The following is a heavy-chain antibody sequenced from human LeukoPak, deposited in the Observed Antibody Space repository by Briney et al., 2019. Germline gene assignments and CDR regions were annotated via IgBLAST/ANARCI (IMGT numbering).Heavy chain of an antibody. D-gene: IGHD1-7*01. V-gene: IGHV3-9*01. Sequence: PGRSLRLSCALSGLTFRDYAMHCVRLPPGKGLEWDSGISWNGGNIDYTDSVKGRFTISRDNAKNSLYLQMNSLRAQDTALYYCAFEVKGQPGTTAFDHWRQGTLVTVSS. CDR2: ISWNGGNI. J-gene: IGHJ4*02. CDR3: AFEVKGQPGTTAFDH. CDR1: GLTFRDYA.